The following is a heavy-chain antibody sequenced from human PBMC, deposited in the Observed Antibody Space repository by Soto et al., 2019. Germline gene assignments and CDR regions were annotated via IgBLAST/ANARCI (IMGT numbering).Heavy chain of an antibody. CDR2: ISGSDDST. V-gene: IGHV3-23*01. Sequence: EVQLLESGGGLVQPGESLRLSCAASGFTFSSYAMSWVRQAPGKGLGWVSVISGSDDSTYYADSVKGRFTISRDNSKNTLYLQMNSLRAEDTAVYYCAKRSSSFTFDYWGQGTLVTVSS. CDR1: GFTFSSYA. CDR3: AKRSSSFTFDY. J-gene: IGHJ4*02. D-gene: IGHD6-6*01.